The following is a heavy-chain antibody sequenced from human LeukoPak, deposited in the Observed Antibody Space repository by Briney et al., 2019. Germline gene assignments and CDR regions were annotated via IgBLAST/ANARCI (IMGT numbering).Heavy chain of an antibody. CDR2: INPNSGGT. Sequence: ASVKVSCTASGYTFTGYYMHWVRQAPGQGLEWMGRINPNSGGTNYAQKFQGRVTMTRDTSISTAYMELSRLRSDDTAVYYCARLPGITMVRGASIDYWGQGTLVTVSS. CDR3: ARLPGITMVRGASIDY. V-gene: IGHV1-2*06. CDR1: GYTFTGYY. D-gene: IGHD3-10*01. J-gene: IGHJ4*02.